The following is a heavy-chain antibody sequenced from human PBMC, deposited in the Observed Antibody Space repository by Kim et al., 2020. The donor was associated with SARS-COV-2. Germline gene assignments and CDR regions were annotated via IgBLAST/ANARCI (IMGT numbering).Heavy chain of an antibody. V-gene: IGHV3-7*01. J-gene: IGHJ5*02. CDR3: ARVPMTTVTINWFDP. CDR1: GFTFSSYW. CDR2: IKQDGSEK. D-gene: IGHD4-17*01. Sequence: GGSLRLSCAASGFTFSSYWMSWVRQAPGKGLEWVANIKQDGSEKYYVDSVKGRFTISRDNAKNSLYLQMNSLRAEDTAVYYCARVPMTTVTINWFDPWGQGTLVTVSS.